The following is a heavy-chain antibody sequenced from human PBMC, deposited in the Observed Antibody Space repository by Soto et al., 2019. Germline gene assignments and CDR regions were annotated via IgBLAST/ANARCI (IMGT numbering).Heavy chain of an antibody. CDR3: ALGEQLRNVYFVY. V-gene: IGHV4-59*01. CDR1: GGSISSYY. CDR2: IYYSGST. D-gene: IGHD1-26*01. Sequence: SETLSLTCTVSGGSISSYYWSWIRQPPGKGLEWIGYIYYSGSTNYNPSLKSRVTISVDTSKNQFSLKLSSVTAADTAVYYCALGEQLRNVYFVYWCPATLRTV. J-gene: IGHJ4*02.